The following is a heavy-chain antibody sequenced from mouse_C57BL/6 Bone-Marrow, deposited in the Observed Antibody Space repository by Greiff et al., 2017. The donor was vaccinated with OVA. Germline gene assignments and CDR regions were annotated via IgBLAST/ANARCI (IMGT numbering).Heavy chain of an antibody. CDR1: GFNIKDDY. CDR2: IDPENGDT. V-gene: IGHV14-4*01. Sequence: VQLQQSGAELVRPGASVKLSCTASGFNIKDDYMHWVKQRPEQGLEWIGWIDPENGDTEYASKFQGKATITADTSSNTAYLQLSSLTSEDTAVYYCTRGTTVVGNDYWGQGTTLTVSA. CDR3: TRGTTVVGNDY. J-gene: IGHJ2*01. D-gene: IGHD1-1*01.